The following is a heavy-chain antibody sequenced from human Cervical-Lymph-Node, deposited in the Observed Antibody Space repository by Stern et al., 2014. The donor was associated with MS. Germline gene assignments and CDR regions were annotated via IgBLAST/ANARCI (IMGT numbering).Heavy chain of an antibody. D-gene: IGHD6-19*01. CDR2: IYWDDRK. J-gene: IGHJ4*02. CDR3: AHKQWLVFFDS. CDR1: GFSLSTSGVG. V-gene: IGHV2-5*02. Sequence: QITLKESGPTLVKPTQTLTLTCSFSGFSLSTSGVGVGWIRQPPGKALEWLALIYWDDRKRYSPSVRSRLTLTKDTSKNQVVLTMTNMDPVDTGTYYCAHKQWLVFFDSWGQGSLVTVSS.